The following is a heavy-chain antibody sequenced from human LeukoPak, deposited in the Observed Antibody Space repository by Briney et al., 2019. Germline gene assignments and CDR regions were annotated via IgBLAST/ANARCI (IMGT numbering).Heavy chain of an antibody. J-gene: IGHJ3*02. V-gene: IGHV3-53*01. CDR3: ARDRRSGLGHAFGI. D-gene: IGHD3-3*01. CDR2: IYPGGNA. CDR1: EFTVSSTY. Sequence: PGGSLRLSCAASEFTVSSTYITWLRQAPGKGLEWVSVIYPGGNALYADSVKGRFTISRDISKNIVYLQINNLRVEDTAVYYCARDRRSGLGHAFGIWGQGTVVTVSS.